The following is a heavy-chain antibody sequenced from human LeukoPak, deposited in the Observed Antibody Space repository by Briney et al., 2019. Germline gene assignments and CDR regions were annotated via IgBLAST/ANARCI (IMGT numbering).Heavy chain of an antibody. CDR1: GDSISGYY. V-gene: IGHV4-59*01. J-gene: IGHJ4*02. CDR3: ARHRFGHLFDY. CDR2: VYHTGHT. D-gene: IGHD3-16*01. Sequence: KSSETLSLTCTVSGDSISGYYWSWIRRPPGKGLEWIGYVYHTGHTHYSPSLKSRVTVSLDTSRNQVSLILSSVTAADTAVYYCARHRFGHLFDYWGQGTLVIVSS.